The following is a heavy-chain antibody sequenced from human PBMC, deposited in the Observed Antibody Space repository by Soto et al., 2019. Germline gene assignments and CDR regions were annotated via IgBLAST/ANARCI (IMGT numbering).Heavy chain of an antibody. V-gene: IGHV1-3*01. CDR2: LYVGHGNTET. CDR3: ARDPKNNWAPFDY. D-gene: IGHD3-16*01. CDR1: GYTFASYA. J-gene: IGHJ4*02. Sequence: QVQLVQSGAEVKKPGASVKVSCRTSGYTFASYALHWVRQAPGQRLEWMGWLYVGHGNTETKYSQNFQGRVTITTDTSASTGYMELTSLRPEDTAIYYCARDPKNNWAPFDYWGQGTLVTVSS.